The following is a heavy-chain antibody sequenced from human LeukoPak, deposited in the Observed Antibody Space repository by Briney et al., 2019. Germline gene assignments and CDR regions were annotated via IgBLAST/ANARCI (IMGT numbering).Heavy chain of an antibody. Sequence: GGSLRLSCEVSGFTFSAHGMAWVRQAPGKGLDWVAAINGRGDDGYYAASVKGRFTISRDNSRNTLYLHLNGLRGDDTAVYYCARGVVVATTTYNWFDPWGQGTLVTVSS. J-gene: IGHJ5*02. V-gene: IGHV3-23*01. CDR2: INGRGDDG. CDR3: ARGVVVATTTYNWFDP. D-gene: IGHD2-15*01. CDR1: GFTFSAHG.